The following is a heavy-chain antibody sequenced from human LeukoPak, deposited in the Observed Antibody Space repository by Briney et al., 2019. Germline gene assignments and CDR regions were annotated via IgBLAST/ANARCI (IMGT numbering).Heavy chain of an antibody. CDR1: GFTFSSYW. D-gene: IGHD6-19*01. J-gene: IGHJ4*02. Sequence: GGSLRLSCAASGFTFSSYWMSWVRQAPGKGLEWVANIKQDGSEKYYVDSVKGRFTISRENAKNSLYLQMNSLRAGDTAVYYCARGPRSGPYYFDYWGQGTMVTVSS. CDR2: IKQDGSEK. CDR3: ARGPRSGPYYFDY. V-gene: IGHV3-7*01.